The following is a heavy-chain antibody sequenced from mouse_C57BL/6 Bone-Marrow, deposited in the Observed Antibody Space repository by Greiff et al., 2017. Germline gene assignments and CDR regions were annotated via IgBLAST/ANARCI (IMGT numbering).Heavy chain of an antibody. Sequence: VNLVESGSELRSPGSSVKLSCKDFDSEVFPIAYMSWVRQKPGHGFEWIGGILPSIGRTIYGEKFEDKATLDADTLSNTAYLELNSLTSEDSAIYYCARTGGYHYAMDYWGQGTSVTVSS. CDR1: DSEVFPIAY. CDR3: ARTGGYHYAMDY. D-gene: IGHD1-1*02. CDR2: ILPSIGRT. V-gene: IGHV15-2*01. J-gene: IGHJ4*01.